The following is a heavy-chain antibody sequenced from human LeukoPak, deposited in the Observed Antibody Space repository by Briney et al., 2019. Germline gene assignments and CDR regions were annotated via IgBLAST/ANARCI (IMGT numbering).Heavy chain of an antibody. J-gene: IGHJ4*02. CDR3: ARDSRYCSSTNCYHDY. Sequence: GGSLRLSCAASGFTFSHYGIHWVRQAPGKGLEWVSSISSSSSFIYYADLLKGRFTISRDNAKNSLYLQMNSLRAEDTAVYYCARDSRYCSSTNCYHDYWGQGTLVTVSS. V-gene: IGHV3-21*01. D-gene: IGHD2-2*01. CDR2: ISSSSSFI. CDR1: GFTFSHYG.